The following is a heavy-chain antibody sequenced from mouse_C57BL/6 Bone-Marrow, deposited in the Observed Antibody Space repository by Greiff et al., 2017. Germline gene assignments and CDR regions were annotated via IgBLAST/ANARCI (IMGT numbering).Heavy chain of an antibody. CDR3: ARWGLRRGYAMDY. Sequence: QVHVKQSGAELARPGASVKLSCKASGYTFPSSGISWVKQRTGQGLEWIGEIYPRRGNTSYNEKFKGKATLTADKSSSTAYMKRRSLESEDSAVYFCARWGLRRGYAMDYWGQGTSVTVSS. CDR2: IYPRRGNT. J-gene: IGHJ4*01. D-gene: IGHD3-1*01. CDR1: GYTFPSSG. V-gene: IGHV1-81*01.